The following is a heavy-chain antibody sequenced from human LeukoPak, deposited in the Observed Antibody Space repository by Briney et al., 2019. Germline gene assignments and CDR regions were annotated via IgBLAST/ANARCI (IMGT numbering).Heavy chain of an antibody. V-gene: IGHV1-8*01. CDR1: GYAFTSYD. J-gene: IGHJ4*02. Sequence: ASVKVSCKASGYAFTSYDINWVRQATGQGLEWMGWMNPNSGNTGYAQKFQGRVTMTRNTSISTAYMELSSLRSEDTAVYYCARGATKDMYYFDYWGQGTLVTVSS. CDR3: ARGATKDMYYFDY. D-gene: IGHD5-12*01. CDR2: MNPNSGNT.